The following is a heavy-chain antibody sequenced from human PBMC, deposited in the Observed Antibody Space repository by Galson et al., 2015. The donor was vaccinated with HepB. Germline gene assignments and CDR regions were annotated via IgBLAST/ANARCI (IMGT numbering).Heavy chain of an antibody. Sequence: ETLSLTCTVSGDSISSSSYYWGWIRQPPGKGLEWIGSIYYSGSTYYNPSLKSRVTISVDTSKNQFSLKLSSVTAADTAVHYCARDPHFYESSGYAFDIWGQGTMVTVSS. CDR2: IYYSGST. J-gene: IGHJ3*02. CDR1: GDSISSSSYY. V-gene: IGHV4-39*07. D-gene: IGHD3-22*01. CDR3: ARDPHFYESSGYAFDI.